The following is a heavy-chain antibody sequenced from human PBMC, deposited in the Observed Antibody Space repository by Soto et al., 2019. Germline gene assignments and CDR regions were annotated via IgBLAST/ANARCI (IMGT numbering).Heavy chain of an antibody. CDR2: IYYSGST. CDR1: GGSISSSSYY. CDR3: ARHVQYCSSTSCSLSGSGYYYYYYMDV. Sequence: SETLSLTCTVSGGSISSSSYYWGWIRQPPGKGLEWIGSIYYSGSTYYNPSLESRVTISVDTSKNQFSLKLSSVTAADTAVYYCARHVQYCSSTSCSLSGSGYYYYYYMDVWGKGTTVTVSS. V-gene: IGHV4-39*01. D-gene: IGHD2-2*01. J-gene: IGHJ6*03.